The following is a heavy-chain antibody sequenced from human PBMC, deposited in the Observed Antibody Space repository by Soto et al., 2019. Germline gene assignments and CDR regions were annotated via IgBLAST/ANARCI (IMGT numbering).Heavy chain of an antibody. CDR1: GYTFTSYY. J-gene: IGHJ4*02. V-gene: IGHV1-46*01. CDR2: IHPSDGST. Sequence: ASVKVSCKASGYTFTSYYMHWVRQAPGQGLEWMGIIHPSDGSTSYAQKFQGRVTITADKSTSTAYMELSSLRSEDTAVYYCARAKLSSPPDYWGQGTLVTVSS. D-gene: IGHD6-13*01. CDR3: ARAKLSSPPDY.